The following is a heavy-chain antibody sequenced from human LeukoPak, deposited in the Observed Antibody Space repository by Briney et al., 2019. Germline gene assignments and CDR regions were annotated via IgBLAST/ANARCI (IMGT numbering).Heavy chain of an antibody. V-gene: IGHV3-53*03. CDR3: ASVREYCGDAECYEYFQH. CDR1: GFPVRTLP. Sequence: GGSLRLSCAASGFPVRTLPISWARQPPGKGLEGVSVIYGGGDTYYAHPVNGRFTMSRDSSKNTVFLQMNSLRAEDTALYYCASVREYCGDAECYEYFQHWGQGTLVTVSS. J-gene: IGHJ1*01. D-gene: IGHD2-21*01. CDR2: IYGGGDT.